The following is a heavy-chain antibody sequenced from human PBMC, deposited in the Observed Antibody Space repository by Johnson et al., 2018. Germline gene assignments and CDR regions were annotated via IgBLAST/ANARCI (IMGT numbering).Heavy chain of an antibody. CDR1: GFTFSDYY. Sequence: EEQLVESGGGLVKPGGTLRLCCAASGFTFSDYYMSWNRQAPGKGLEWVSAISGSGGSTYYADSVQGRFTIPGDTTKNTRYLQRNNLRAEDTGVQYCARARMPYGDYLEYFQHWGQGTLVTVSS. V-gene: IGHV3-23*04. J-gene: IGHJ1*01. CDR3: ARARMPYGDYLEYFQH. D-gene: IGHD4-17*01. CDR2: ISGSGGST.